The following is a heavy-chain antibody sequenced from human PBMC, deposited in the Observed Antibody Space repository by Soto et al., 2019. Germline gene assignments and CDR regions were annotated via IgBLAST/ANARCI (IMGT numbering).Heavy chain of an antibody. Sequence: SETLSLTCAVYGGSFSGYYWSWIRQPPGKGLEWIGEINHSGSTNYNPSLKSRVTISVDTSKNQFSLKLSSVTAADTAVYYCARIKKVDTAMVSGGSLDYWGQGTLVTVSS. D-gene: IGHD5-18*01. CDR1: GGSFSGYY. J-gene: IGHJ4*02. CDR2: INHSGST. CDR3: ARIKKVDTAMVSGGSLDY. V-gene: IGHV4-34*01.